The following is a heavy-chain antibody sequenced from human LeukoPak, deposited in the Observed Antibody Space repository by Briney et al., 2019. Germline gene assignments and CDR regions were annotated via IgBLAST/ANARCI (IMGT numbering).Heavy chain of an antibody. CDR3: VTDPPNSGWGLWY. V-gene: IGHV3-30*02. J-gene: IGHJ4*02. Sequence: GGSLRLSCSASGFNFETHAMHWVRQAPGKGLEWVAMIWRGGNYKFYADSVKGRISISRDDSRSVMYLQMYSLRGEDAAVFYCVTDPPNSGWGLWYWGQGDLVTVSS. CDR2: IWRGGNYK. D-gene: IGHD6-19*01. CDR1: GFNFETHA.